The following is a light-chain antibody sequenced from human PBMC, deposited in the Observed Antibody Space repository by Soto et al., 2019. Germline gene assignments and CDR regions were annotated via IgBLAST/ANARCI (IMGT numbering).Light chain of an antibody. CDR2: DHN. CDR3: GTWDSTLSGVV. J-gene: IGLJ2*01. CDR1: SSNIGNNY. Sequence: QSVLTQPPSVSAAPGQKVAISCSGSSSNIGNNYVSWYQHLPGTAPKLLIYDHNKRPSGIPDRFSGSKSGTSATLGITGLQTGDEADYYCGTWDSTLSGVVFGAGTKLTVL. V-gene: IGLV1-51*01.